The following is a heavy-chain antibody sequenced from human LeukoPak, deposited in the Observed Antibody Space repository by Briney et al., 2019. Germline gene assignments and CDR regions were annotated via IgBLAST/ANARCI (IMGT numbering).Heavy chain of an antibody. CDR3: ARVGYCSGGSCYYFDY. V-gene: IGHV3-23*01. D-gene: IGHD2-15*01. CDR1: GFTFSSYA. Sequence: GGSLRLSCAASGFTFSSYAMSWVRQAPGKGLEWVSCISGSDGSTYYKDSVKGRFTISRDNSKNTLYLQMNSLRAEDTAVYYCARVGYCSGGSCYYFDYWGQGTLVTVSS. J-gene: IGHJ4*02. CDR2: ISGSDGST.